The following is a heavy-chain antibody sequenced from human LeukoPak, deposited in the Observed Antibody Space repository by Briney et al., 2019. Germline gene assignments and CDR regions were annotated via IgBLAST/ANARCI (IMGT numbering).Heavy chain of an antibody. CDR3: ATGGYYYDSSGPYYFDY. CDR1: GATFSSNA. D-gene: IGHD3-22*01. Sequence: ASVKVSGKASGATFSSNAIGGCRQAPEQGLEWMGGFIPIFGTANYAQKFQGRVTITADESTSTAYMELSSLRSEDTAVYYCATGGYYYDSSGPYYFDYWGQGTLVTVSS. J-gene: IGHJ4*02. CDR2: FIPIFGTA. V-gene: IGHV1-69*13.